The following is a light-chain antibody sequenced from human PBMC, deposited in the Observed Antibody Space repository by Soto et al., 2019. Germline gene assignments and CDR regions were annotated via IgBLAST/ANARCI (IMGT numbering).Light chain of an antibody. CDR2: EVY. J-gene: IGLJ1*01. Sequence: QSALTQPPSASGSPGQSVTISCTGTSSDVGGYNYVSWYQHHPGKAPKLIIYEVYKRPSGVPDRFSGSKSGNTAALTVSGLQAEDEADYYGSLYVGTKIYVFGTGTKVTVL. CDR3: SLYVGTKIYV. V-gene: IGLV2-8*01. CDR1: SSDVGGYNY.